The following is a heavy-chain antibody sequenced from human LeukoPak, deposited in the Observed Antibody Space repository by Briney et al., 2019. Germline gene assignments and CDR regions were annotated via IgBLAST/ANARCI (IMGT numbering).Heavy chain of an antibody. J-gene: IGHJ4*02. CDR1: GFTLTTFW. Sequence: GGSLRLSCAASGFTLTTFWMSWVRQAPGKGLEWVGRIKSKTDGETPDYAAPVKGRFTISRDDSENTLYLQMNSLKTEDTAVYYCTTGTVAALYMGYWGQGTLVTVSS. CDR2: IKSKTDGETP. D-gene: IGHD6-19*01. V-gene: IGHV3-15*01. CDR3: TTGTVAALYMGY.